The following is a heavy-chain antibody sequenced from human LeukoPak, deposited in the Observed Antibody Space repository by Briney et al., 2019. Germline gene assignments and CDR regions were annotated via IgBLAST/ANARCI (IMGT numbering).Heavy chain of an antibody. V-gene: IGHV3-30-3*01. Sequence: PGRSLRLSCAASGFTFSSYAMHWVRQAPGKGLEWVAVISYDGSNKYYADSVKGRFTISRDNSKNTLYLQMNSLRAEDTAVYYCARETTVTHYYFDYWGQGTLVTVSS. CDR2: ISYDGSNK. CDR1: GFTFSSYA. J-gene: IGHJ4*02. CDR3: ARETTVTHYYFDY. D-gene: IGHD4-17*01.